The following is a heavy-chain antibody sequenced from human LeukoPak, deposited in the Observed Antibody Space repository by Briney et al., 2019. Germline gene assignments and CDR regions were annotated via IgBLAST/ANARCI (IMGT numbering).Heavy chain of an antibody. CDR1: GFTFSSYE. CDR2: ISGRGSTI. V-gene: IGHV3-48*03. D-gene: IGHD3-9*01. J-gene: IGHJ6*03. Sequence: GGSLRLSCAASGFTFSSYEMNWVRQAPGKGLEWASYISGRGSTIYYADSVKGRFTISRDNAKNSLYLQMNSLRAEDTAVYYCARDWVYFDWLSPPTPQKKYYYYMDVWGKGTTVTISS. CDR3: ARDWVYFDWLSPPTPQKKYYYYMDV.